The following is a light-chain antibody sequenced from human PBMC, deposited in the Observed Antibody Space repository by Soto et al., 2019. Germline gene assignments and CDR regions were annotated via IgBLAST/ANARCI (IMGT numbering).Light chain of an antibody. J-gene: IGKJ2*01. CDR1: QSISIN. V-gene: IGKV1-39*01. CDR2: GAS. CDR3: QQTYTTRVYT. Sequence: DLLLTQSPTSLSASVGDTVTSACRASQSISINLSWYQHRPGEAPKVLIYGASTLATGAPSRFSGSGDGTDFTLTISSLQLEDFATYYCQQTYTTRVYTFGQGTKLEFK.